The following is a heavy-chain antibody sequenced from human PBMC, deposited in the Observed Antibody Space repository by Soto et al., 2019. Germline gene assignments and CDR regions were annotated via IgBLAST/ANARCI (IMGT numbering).Heavy chain of an antibody. J-gene: IGHJ4*02. D-gene: IGHD5-18*01. Sequence: ASVKVSCKASGGTFSSYAISWVRQAPGQGLEWMGGIIPIFGTANYAQKFQGRVTITAGRSTSTAYMELSSLRSEDTAVYYCASTPTIQLWTPFDYWGQGTLVTVSS. V-gene: IGHV1-69*06. CDR3: ASTPTIQLWTPFDY. CDR1: GGTFSSYA. CDR2: IIPIFGTA.